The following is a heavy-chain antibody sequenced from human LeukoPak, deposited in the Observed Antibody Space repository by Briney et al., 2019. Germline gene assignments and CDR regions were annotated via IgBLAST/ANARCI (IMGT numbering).Heavy chain of an antibody. CDR1: GGTFSSHA. D-gene: IGHD3-3*01. CDR2: IIPIFGTA. CDR3: ARSGIPNYDFWSGPFDY. Sequence: SVKVSCKASGGTFSSHAISWVRQAPAQGLEWMGRIIPIFGTANYAQKFQGRVTITTDESTSTAYMELSSLRSEDTAVYYCARSGIPNYDFWSGPFDYWGQGTLVTVSS. J-gene: IGHJ4*02. V-gene: IGHV1-69*05.